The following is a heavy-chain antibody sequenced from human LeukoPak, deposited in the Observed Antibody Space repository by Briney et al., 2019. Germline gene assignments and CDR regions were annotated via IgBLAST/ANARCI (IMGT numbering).Heavy chain of an antibody. CDR2: ISYDGSNK. D-gene: IGHD2-21*02. Sequence: GRSLRLSCAASGFTFSSYGMHWVRQAPGKGLEWVAVISYDGSNKYYADSVKGRFTISRDNSKNTLYLQMNSLRAEDTAVYYCAKDRSIVVVTAWRYYYYGMDVWGQGTTVTVSS. V-gene: IGHV3-30*18. CDR3: AKDRSIVVVTAWRYYYYGMDV. J-gene: IGHJ6*02. CDR1: GFTFSSYG.